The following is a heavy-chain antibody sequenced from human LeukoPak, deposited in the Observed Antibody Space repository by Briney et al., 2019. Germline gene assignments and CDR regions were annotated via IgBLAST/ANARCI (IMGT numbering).Heavy chain of an antibody. V-gene: IGHV3-53*01. CDR1: GFTVSYNY. D-gene: IGHD5-18*01. Sequence: QAGGSLRLSCAASGFTVSYNYMNWVRQAPGTGLEWVSVVYSGGSTYYADSVKGRFTISRDNSKNTVYLQMNSLRAEDTAVYFCASGGSYGLLDYWGQGTLVTVSS. CDR3: ASGGSYGLLDY. CDR2: VYSGGST. J-gene: IGHJ4*02.